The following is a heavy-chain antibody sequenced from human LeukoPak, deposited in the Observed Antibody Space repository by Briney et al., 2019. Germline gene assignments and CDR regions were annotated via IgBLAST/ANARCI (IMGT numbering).Heavy chain of an antibody. D-gene: IGHD3-22*01. CDR3: AREGRITMIVVVSPVWRDAFDI. Sequence: SVKVSCKASGGTFSSYAISWVRQAPGQGLEWMGGIIPIFGTANYAQKFQGRVTITADESTSTAYMELGSLRAEDTAVYYCAREGRITMIVVVSPVWRDAFDIWGQGTMVTVSS. J-gene: IGHJ3*02. V-gene: IGHV1-69*01. CDR1: GGTFSSYA. CDR2: IIPIFGTA.